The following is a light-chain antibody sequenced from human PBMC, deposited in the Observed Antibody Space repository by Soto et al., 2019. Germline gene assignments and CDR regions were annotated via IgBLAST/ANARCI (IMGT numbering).Light chain of an antibody. J-gene: IGLJ2*01. Sequence: QYVLTQPPSASGTPGQRITISCSGRSSNIGSNTVNWYQQFPGTSPKLLMYSNNQRPSGVPDRFSGSKSGTSASLAISGLQSEDEADYYCATWDDSMTGPVFGGGTKLTVL. V-gene: IGLV1-44*01. CDR3: ATWDDSMTGPV. CDR1: SSNIGSNT. CDR2: SNN.